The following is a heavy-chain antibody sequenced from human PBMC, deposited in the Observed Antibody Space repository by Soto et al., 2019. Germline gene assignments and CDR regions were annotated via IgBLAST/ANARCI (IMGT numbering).Heavy chain of an antibody. Sequence: QVQLVESGGGVVQPGRSLRLSCAASGFTFSSYGMHWVRQAPGKGLEWVAVISYDGSNKYYADSVKGRFTISRDNSKNTLYLQMNSLRAEDTAVYYCAKDRDKAFDYWGQGTLVTVSS. CDR3: AKDRDKAFDY. CDR1: GFTFSSYG. D-gene: IGHD2-15*01. CDR2: ISYDGSNK. V-gene: IGHV3-30*18. J-gene: IGHJ4*02.